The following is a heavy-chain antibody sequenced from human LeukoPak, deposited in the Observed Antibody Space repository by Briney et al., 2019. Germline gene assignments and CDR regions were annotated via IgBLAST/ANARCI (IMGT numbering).Heavy chain of an antibody. CDR1: GFTFNSFA. J-gene: IGHJ3*02. V-gene: IGHV3-23*01. CDR2: VTGHGGST. CDR3: AKDLIFGVVTDAFDI. D-gene: IGHD3-3*01. Sequence: GGSLRLSCAASGFTFNSFAMNWVRQTPGKGLEWVSSVTGHGGSTYIADSVRGRFTISRDNSKNTLFLQMNSLRVDDTAVYYCAKDLIFGVVTDAFDIWGQGTMVTVSS.